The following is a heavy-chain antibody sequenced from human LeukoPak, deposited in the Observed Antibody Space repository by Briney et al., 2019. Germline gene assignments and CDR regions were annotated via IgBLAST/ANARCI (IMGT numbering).Heavy chain of an antibody. CDR1: GGTFSSYA. Sequence: AASVKVSCKASGGTFSSYAISWVRQAPGQGLEWMGGIIPISGTANYAQKFQGRVTITTDESTSTAYMELSSLRSEDTAVYYCARAQWLEYYFDYWGQGTLVTVSS. V-gene: IGHV1-69*05. J-gene: IGHJ4*02. D-gene: IGHD6-19*01. CDR2: IIPISGTA. CDR3: ARAQWLEYYFDY.